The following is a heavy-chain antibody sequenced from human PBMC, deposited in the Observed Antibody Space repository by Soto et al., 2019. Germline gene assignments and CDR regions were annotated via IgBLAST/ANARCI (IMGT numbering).Heavy chain of an antibody. V-gene: IGHV3-21*01. J-gene: IGHJ4*02. CDR1: GFNFITYS. CDR2: ISSSAVYI. CDR3: ASRLVDTAMEYFDY. D-gene: IGHD5-18*01. Sequence: GGSLRLSCAASGFNFITYSLSWVRQAPGKGLEWVASISSSAVYIDYADSVKGRFTISRDNANNSLYLQMNSLRAEDTATYYCASRLVDTAMEYFDYWGQGTLVTVSS.